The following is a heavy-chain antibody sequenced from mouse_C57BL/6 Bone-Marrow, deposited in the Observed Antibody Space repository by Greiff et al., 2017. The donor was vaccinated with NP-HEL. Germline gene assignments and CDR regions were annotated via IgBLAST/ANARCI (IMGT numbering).Heavy chain of an antibody. J-gene: IGHJ1*03. CDR2: IDPETGGT. Sequence: VKVVESGAELVRPGASVTLSCKASGYTFTDYEMHWVKQTPVHGLEWIGAIDPETGGTAYNQKFKGKAILTADKSSSTAYMELRSLTSEDSAVYYCTRVTTEDVWGTGTTVTVSS. D-gene: IGHD1-1*01. CDR1: GYTFTDYE. CDR3: TRVTTEDV. V-gene: IGHV1-15*01.